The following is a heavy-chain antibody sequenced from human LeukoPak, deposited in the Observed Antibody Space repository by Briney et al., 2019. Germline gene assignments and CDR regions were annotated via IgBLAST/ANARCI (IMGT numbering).Heavy chain of an antibody. Sequence: PGGSLRLSGTASGFTFGDYAMSWFRQAPGKGLEWVGFIRSKAYGGTTEYAASVKGRFTISRDDSKSIAYLQMNSLKTEDTAVYYCTRVGCSGGSCYLIDYFDYWGQGTLVTVSS. CDR3: TRVGCSGGSCYLIDYFDY. CDR1: GFTFGDYA. D-gene: IGHD2-15*01. V-gene: IGHV3-49*03. J-gene: IGHJ4*02. CDR2: IRSKAYGGTT.